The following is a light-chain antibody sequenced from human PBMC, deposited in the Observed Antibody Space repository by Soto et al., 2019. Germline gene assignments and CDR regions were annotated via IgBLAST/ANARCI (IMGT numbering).Light chain of an antibody. CDR1: QGSARA. CDR3: QQFSTFPVT. Sequence: AIQLTQSPSSLSASIGDRVTITCRASQGSARALAWYQQKPGKPPSLLIYDASTPESGVPSRFSGSGSETHFTLTINSLQADDFATYYRQQFSTFPVTFGGGTRVDI. J-gene: IGKJ4*02. V-gene: IGKV1-13*02. CDR2: DAS.